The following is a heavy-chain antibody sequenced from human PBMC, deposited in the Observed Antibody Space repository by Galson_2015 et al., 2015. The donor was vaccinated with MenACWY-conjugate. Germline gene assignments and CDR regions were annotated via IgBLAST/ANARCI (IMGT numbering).Heavy chain of an antibody. V-gene: IGHV3-74*01. CDR2: INPGGSST. CDR1: GFIFNTYW. D-gene: IGHD1-26*01. CDR3: AKTRGASFYFDS. Sequence: SLRLSCAASGFIFNTYWMHWVRQAPGKGLVWVSRINPGGSSTTYADSVKDRFNISRDNAKNTLYLQMNSLRPEDTAVFYCAKTRGASFYFDSWGHGTLVTVSS. J-gene: IGHJ4*01.